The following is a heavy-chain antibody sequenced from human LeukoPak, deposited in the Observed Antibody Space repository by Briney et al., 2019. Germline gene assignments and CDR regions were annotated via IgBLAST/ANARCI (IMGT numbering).Heavy chain of an antibody. V-gene: IGHV3-23*01. CDR1: GFSFSSYA. Sequence: GGSLRLSCAASGFSFSSYAMTGVRQAPGKGLEWVSSIDAGGGDTYHSDSVKGRFTISRDNSMNTLYLQMNSLRADDTAVYYCGRPTKYWLVRGNGVDVWGQGTTVTVSS. CDR3: GRPTKYWLVRGNGVDV. J-gene: IGHJ6*02. D-gene: IGHD6-19*01. CDR2: IDAGGGDT.